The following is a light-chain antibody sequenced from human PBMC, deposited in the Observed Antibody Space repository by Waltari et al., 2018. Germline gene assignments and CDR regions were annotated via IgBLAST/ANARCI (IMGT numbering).Light chain of an antibody. Sequence: IVLTQSPGTLSVSPGERVTLSCRASQSVGNKYLAWFQQKPAQAPRLLIYGASNRATVVPDRFTGSGSGTDFSLIISRLEPEDFAVYYCQQYGNSPAITFGQGTRLEIK. CDR1: QSVGNKY. V-gene: IGKV3-20*01. J-gene: IGKJ5*01. CDR2: GAS. CDR3: QQYGNSPAIT.